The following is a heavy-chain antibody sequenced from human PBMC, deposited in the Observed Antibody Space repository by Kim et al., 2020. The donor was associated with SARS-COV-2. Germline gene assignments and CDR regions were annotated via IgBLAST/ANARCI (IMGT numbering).Heavy chain of an antibody. CDR3: ASYYRDSSGLSGLSECLNY. CDR2: IDRSGTTI. V-gene: IGHV3-48*03. D-gene: IGHD3-22*01. J-gene: IGHJ4*02. Sequence: GGSLRLSCAASGLTFSNYEMSWARQAPGKGLDWVAYIDRSGTTIYYADSVKGRFTISRDNAKNSLFLQMNSLRAEDTAVYYCASYYRDSSGLSGLSECLNYWGQGTLVTVSS. CDR1: GLTFSNYE.